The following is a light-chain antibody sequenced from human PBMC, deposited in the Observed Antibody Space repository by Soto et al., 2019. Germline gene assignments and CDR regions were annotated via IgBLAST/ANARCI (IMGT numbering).Light chain of an antibody. CDR2: WAS. CDR1: QSVLYSSNNKNY. V-gene: IGKV4-1*01. CDR3: QQYDNWPPWT. Sequence: DIVMTQSPDSLAVSLGERATINCTSSQSVLYSSNNKNYLAWYQQKPGQPPKLLIYWASTRESGVPDRFSGSGSGTDFTLTIRSLQAEDFAVYYCQQYDNWPPWTFGQGTKVDIK. J-gene: IGKJ1*01.